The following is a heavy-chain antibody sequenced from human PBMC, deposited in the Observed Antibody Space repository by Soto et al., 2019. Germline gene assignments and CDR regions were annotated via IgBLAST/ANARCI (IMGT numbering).Heavy chain of an antibody. V-gene: IGHV3-73*01. CDR3: TIPDYGDYVRFDAFDI. Sequence: RGALRHSCGGSGVTFSGSAMLGVRPAFGKGLEWVGRIRSKANSYATAYAASVKGRFTIPRDDSKNTAYLQMNSLKTGDTAVYYCTIPDYGDYVRFDAFDIWGQGTMVTVSS. CDR1: GVTFSGSA. D-gene: IGHD4-17*01. J-gene: IGHJ3*02. CDR2: IRSKANSYAT.